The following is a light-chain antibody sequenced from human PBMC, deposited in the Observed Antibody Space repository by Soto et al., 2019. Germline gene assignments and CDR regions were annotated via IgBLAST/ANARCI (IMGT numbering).Light chain of an antibody. CDR2: KAS. V-gene: IGKV1-5*03. CDR3: QQYDDWPVWT. J-gene: IGKJ1*01. CDR1: HSISSY. Sequence: DIQMTQSPSSLSASVGDRVTITCRASHSISSYLNWYQQKPGKAPKLLIYKASTLKSGVPSRFSGSGSGTEFTLTISSLQSEDFAVYYCQQYDDWPVWTFSQGTKVDIK.